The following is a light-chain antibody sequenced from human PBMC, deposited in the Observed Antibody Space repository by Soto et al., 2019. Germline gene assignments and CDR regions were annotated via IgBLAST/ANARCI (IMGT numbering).Light chain of an antibody. J-gene: IGLJ2*01. Sequence: QSVLTQPPSVSAAPGQKVTFSCSGSSSNIGNNFVSWYQQLPGTAPKLLIYDNDKRPSGIPDRFSGSKSGTSATLGISGLQTGDEADYYCGTWDSNLSAGVFGGGTKLTVL. V-gene: IGLV1-51*01. CDR1: SSNIGNNF. CDR3: GTWDSNLSAGV. CDR2: DND.